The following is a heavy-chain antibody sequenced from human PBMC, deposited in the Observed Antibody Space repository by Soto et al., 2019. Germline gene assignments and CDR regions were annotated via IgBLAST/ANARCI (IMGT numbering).Heavy chain of an antibody. J-gene: IGHJ6*02. CDR1: GGTYSSCA. Sequence: SVKVSCKASGGTYSSCAISWVRQAPGQGLEWMGGIIPIFGTANYAQKFQGRVTITADESTSTAYMELSSLRSEDTAVYYCARAPAAAGTPYYYYYGMDVWGQGTTVTVSS. CDR3: ARAPAAAGTPYYYYYGMDV. V-gene: IGHV1-69*13. D-gene: IGHD6-13*01. CDR2: IIPIFGTA.